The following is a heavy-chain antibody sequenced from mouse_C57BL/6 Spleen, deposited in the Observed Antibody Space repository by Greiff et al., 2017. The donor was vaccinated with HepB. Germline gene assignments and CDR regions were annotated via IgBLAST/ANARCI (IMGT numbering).Heavy chain of an antibody. CDR3: ARRGLYYDYVFDY. CDR1: GYSITSGYY. V-gene: IGHV3-6*01. Sequence: EVQLQQSGPGLVKPSQSLSLTCSVTGYSITSGYYWNWIRQFPGNKLEWMGYISYDGSNNYNPSLKNRIAITRDTSKNQFFLKLNSVTTEDTATYYCARRGLYYDYVFDYWGQGTTLTVSS. CDR2: ISYDGSN. J-gene: IGHJ2*01. D-gene: IGHD2-4*01.